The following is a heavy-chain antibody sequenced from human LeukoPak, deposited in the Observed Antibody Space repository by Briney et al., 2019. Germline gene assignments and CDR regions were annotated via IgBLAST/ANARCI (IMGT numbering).Heavy chain of an antibody. CDR3: ARGRHRYCGGDCYGAFDI. J-gene: IGHJ3*02. V-gene: IGHV1-69*10. Sequence: GASVKVSCKASGYTFTGYYMHWVRQAPGQGLEWMGGIIPIFGIANYAQKFQGRVTITADKSTSTAYMELSSLRSEDTAVYYCARGRHRYCGGDCYGAFDIWGQGTMVTVSS. CDR1: GYTFTGYY. CDR2: IIPIFGIA. D-gene: IGHD2-21*02.